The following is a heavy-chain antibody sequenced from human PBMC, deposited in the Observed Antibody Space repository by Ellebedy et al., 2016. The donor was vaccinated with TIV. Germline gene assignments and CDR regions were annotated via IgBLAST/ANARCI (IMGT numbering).Heavy chain of an antibody. Sequence: GESLKISCAASGFTFSSYGMHWVRQAPGKGLEWVAVISYDGSNKYYADSVKGRFTISRDNSKNPLYLQMNSLRAEDTAVYYCAKDQYSAVAGLLGYWGQGTLVTVSS. CDR3: AKDQYSAVAGLLGY. V-gene: IGHV3-30*18. CDR1: GFTFSSYG. D-gene: IGHD6-19*01. J-gene: IGHJ4*02. CDR2: ISYDGSNK.